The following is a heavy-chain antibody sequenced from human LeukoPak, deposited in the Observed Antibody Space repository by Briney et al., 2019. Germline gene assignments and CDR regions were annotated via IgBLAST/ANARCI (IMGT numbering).Heavy chain of an antibody. CDR1: GYTLTDLS. D-gene: IGHD4-23*01. CDR2: FDPEDGET. J-gene: IGHJ5*02. CDR3: ARDKTSYGGNFFDP. Sequence: ASVKVSCKVSGYTLTDLSMHWVRQAPGKGLEWMGSFDPEDGETIYAQKFQGRVTMTRDTSISTAYMELSRLRSDDTAVYYCARDKTSYGGNFFDPWGQGTLVTVSS. V-gene: IGHV1-24*01.